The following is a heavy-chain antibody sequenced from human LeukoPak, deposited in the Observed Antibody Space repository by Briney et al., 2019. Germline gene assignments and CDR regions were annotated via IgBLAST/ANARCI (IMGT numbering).Heavy chain of an antibody. D-gene: IGHD6-19*01. CDR2: IRYDGSNK. CDR3: ARDLGSYSSGWYMGFDY. V-gene: IGHV3-30*02. J-gene: IGHJ4*02. CDR1: GFTFSSYG. Sequence: GGSLRLSCAASGFTFSSYGMHWVRQAPGKGLEWVAFIRYDGSNKYYADSVKGRFTISRDNAKNSLYLQMNSLRAEDTAIYYCARDLGSYSSGWYMGFDYWGQGTLVTVSS.